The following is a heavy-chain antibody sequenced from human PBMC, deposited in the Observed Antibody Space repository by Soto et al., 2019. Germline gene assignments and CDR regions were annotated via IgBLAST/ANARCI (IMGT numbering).Heavy chain of an antibody. CDR3: ARGHPTYYDFWCGYYLPPYYGMDV. D-gene: IGHD3-3*01. J-gene: IGHJ6*02. CDR1: GGSFSGYY. CDR2: INHSGST. Sequence: PSETLSLTCAVYGGSFSGYYWSWVRQPPGKGLEWVGEINHSGSTNYNPSLKSRVTISVSTSKNQFSLKLSSVTAADTAVYYCARGHPTYYDFWCGYYLPPYYGMDVWGQGTTVTVSS. V-gene: IGHV4-34*01.